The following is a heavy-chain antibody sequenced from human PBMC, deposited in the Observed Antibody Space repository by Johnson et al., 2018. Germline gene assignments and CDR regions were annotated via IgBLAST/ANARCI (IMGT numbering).Heavy chain of an antibody. J-gene: IGHJ6*02. Sequence: QVQLQESGPGLVKPSESLSLTCTVSGGSISSYYWSWIRQSPGKGLEWIGYIYYSGPTNYNPSLKSRVTISIDTSKNQFSLKLNSVTAADTAVYYCARDRRPVAGTVYYYYYLDVWGQGTTVTVSS. CDR1: GGSISSYY. CDR2: IYYSGPT. CDR3: ARDRRPVAGTVYYYYYLDV. D-gene: IGHD6-19*01. V-gene: IGHV4-59*01.